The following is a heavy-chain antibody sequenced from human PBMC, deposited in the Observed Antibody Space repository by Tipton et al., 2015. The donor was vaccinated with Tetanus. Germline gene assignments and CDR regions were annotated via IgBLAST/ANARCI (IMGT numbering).Heavy chain of an antibody. J-gene: IGHJ3*02. CDR3: AKTIVVVTAESAFDT. Sequence: GSLRLSCAASGFTFSSYAMSWVRQAPGKGLEWVSAISGSGGSTYYADSVKGLFTISRDNSKNTLYLQMNSLRAEDTAVYYCAKTIVVVTAESAFDTWGQGTMVTVSS. CDR2: ISGSGGST. D-gene: IGHD2-21*02. V-gene: IGHV3-23*01. CDR1: GFTFSSYA.